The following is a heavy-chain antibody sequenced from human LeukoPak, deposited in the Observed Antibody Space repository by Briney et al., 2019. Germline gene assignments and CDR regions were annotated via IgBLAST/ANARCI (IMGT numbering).Heavy chain of an antibody. CDR1: GFTFTNYA. CDR3: AKEVPPQPYFDY. CDR2: ISAGGSRT. D-gene: IGHD2-2*01. Sequence: PAGGSLRLTCAASGFTFTNYAMSWVRQAPGKGLEWVSAISAGGSRTFYTDSVKGRFTVSRDDSKNKLFLQMNNLRAEDTAVHYCAKEVPPQPYFDYWGQGTLVTVSS. J-gene: IGHJ4*02. V-gene: IGHV3-23*01.